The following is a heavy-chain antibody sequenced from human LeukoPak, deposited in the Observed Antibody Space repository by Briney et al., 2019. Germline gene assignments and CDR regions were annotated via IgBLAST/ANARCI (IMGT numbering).Heavy chain of an antibody. J-gene: IGHJ4*02. CDR3: ARQLGYCSGGSCYSGGGFDY. Sequence: SETLSLTCTVSGGSISSYYWSWIRQPAGKGLEWIARIYTSGSTNYNPSLKSRVTISVDKSKNQFSLKLSSVTAADTAVYYCARQLGYCSGGSCYSGGGFDYWGQGTLVTVSS. D-gene: IGHD2-15*01. CDR1: GGSISSYY. CDR2: IYTSGST. V-gene: IGHV4-4*07.